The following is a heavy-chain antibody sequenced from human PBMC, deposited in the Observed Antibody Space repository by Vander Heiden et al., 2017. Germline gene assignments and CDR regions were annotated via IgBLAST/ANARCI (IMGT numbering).Heavy chain of an antibody. CDR1: GFTVNSNY. D-gene: IGHD6-19*01. V-gene: IGHV3-53*02. CDR2: IYSGGNT. Sequence: EVQPVETGGGLIQPGGSLGLSCAASGFTVNSNYMTWVRQAAGKGLEWVSVIYSGGNTDYADSVKGRFTISRDNSKNTLYLQMNSLRAEDTAVYYCARVNGVEVAHNYFDSWGQGTLVTVSS. CDR3: ARVNGVEVAHNYFDS. J-gene: IGHJ4*02.